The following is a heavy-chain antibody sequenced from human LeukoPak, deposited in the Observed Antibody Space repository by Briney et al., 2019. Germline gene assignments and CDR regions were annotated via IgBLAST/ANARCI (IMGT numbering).Heavy chain of an antibody. Sequence: ASVKVSCKASGYTFTNYGLSWVRQAPGQGLEWMGWISAYNGNTNYAQKLQGRVTMTTDTSTSTAYMELRSLRSDDTAVYYCARDPVVDYGDRPVDYWGQGTLVTVSS. CDR2: ISAYNGNT. J-gene: IGHJ4*02. CDR3: ARDPVVDYGDRPVDY. CDR1: GYTFTNYG. V-gene: IGHV1-18*01. D-gene: IGHD4-17*01.